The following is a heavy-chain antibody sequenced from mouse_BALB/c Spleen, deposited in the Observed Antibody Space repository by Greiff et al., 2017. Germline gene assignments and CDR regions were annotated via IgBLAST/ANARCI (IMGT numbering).Heavy chain of an antibody. J-gene: IGHJ2*01. Sequence: EVQRVESGGDLVKPGGSLKLSCAASGFTFSSYGMSWVRQTPDKRLEWVATISSGGSYTYYPDSVKGRFTISRDNAKNTLYLQMSSLKSEDTAMYYCARHWGPYYGNFDYWGQGTTLTVSS. CDR1: GFTFSSYG. V-gene: IGHV5-6*01. D-gene: IGHD2-10*01. CDR3: ARHWGPYYGNFDY. CDR2: ISSGGSYT.